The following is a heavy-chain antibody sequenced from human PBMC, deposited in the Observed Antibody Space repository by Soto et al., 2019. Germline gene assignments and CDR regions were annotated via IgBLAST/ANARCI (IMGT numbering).Heavy chain of an antibody. V-gene: IGHV3-23*01. CDR3: ARGWTFDL. J-gene: IGHJ4*02. D-gene: IGHD1-1*01. CDR1: GFTFSSYA. CDR2: INGGGDST. Sequence: EVQLLESGGGLVQPGGSLRLSCAASGFTFSSYAMSWVRQAPGKGLEWVSGINGGGDSTYFADSVRGRFTISRDNSKNTLFLQMNSLRDEDPAVYDCARGWTFDLWGQGTLVTVSS.